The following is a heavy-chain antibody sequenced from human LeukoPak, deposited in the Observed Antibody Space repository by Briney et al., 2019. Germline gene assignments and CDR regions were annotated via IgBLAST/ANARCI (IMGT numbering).Heavy chain of an antibody. CDR1: GGSFSGYY. CDR3: AGGYCSGGSCYSWFDP. Sequence: PSETLSLTCAVYGGSFSGYYWSWIRQPPGKGLEWIGEINHSGSTNYNPSLKSRVTISVDTSKNQFSLKLSSVTAADTAVYYCAGGYCSGGSCYSWFDPWGQGTLVTVSS. CDR2: INHSGST. D-gene: IGHD2-15*01. J-gene: IGHJ5*02. V-gene: IGHV4-34*01.